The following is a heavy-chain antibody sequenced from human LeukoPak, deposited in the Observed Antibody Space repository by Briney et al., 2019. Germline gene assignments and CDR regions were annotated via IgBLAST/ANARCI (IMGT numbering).Heavy chain of an antibody. CDR3: ARGHYSLDV. Sequence: GGSLRLSCAASGFKFTDSWLTWVRQAPGKGPEWVAHISPDGTETSYVDSVKGRFIISRDNADNSLSLQMSGLRAEDTGVFYCARGHYSLDVWGQGTSVTVSS. J-gene: IGHJ6*02. V-gene: IGHV3-7*01. CDR2: ISPDGTET. CDR1: GFKFTDSW.